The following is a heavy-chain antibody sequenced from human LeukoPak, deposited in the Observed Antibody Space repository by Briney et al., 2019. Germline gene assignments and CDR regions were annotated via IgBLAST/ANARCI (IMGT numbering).Heavy chain of an antibody. CDR2: IIPIFGTA. V-gene: IGHV1-69*05. CDR1: GGTFSGYA. Sequence: SVKVSCKASGGTFSGYAISWVRQAPGQGLEWMGGIIPIFGTANYAQKFQGRVTITTDESTSTAYMELSSLRSEDTAVYYCARSPHYYDSSGYYYFDYWGQGTLVTVSS. J-gene: IGHJ4*02. CDR3: ARSPHYYDSSGYYYFDY. D-gene: IGHD3-22*01.